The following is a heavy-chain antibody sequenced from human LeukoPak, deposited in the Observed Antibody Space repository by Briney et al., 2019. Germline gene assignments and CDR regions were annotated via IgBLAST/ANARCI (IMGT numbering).Heavy chain of an antibody. CDR1: GDSISSYY. D-gene: IGHD5-12*01. Sequence: PSETLSLTCTVSGDSISSYYWSWIRQPPGKGLEWIAYIYDSGRTDYNPSLKSRVTISADTSKNQFSLKLSSVTAADTAVYYCARGPSGYHNTGGQGTLVTVSS. V-gene: IGHV4-59*01. CDR3: ARGPSGYHNT. J-gene: IGHJ4*02. CDR2: IYDSGRT.